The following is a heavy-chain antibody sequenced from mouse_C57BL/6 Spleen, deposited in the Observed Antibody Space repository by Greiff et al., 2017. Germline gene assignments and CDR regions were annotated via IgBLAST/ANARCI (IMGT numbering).Heavy chain of an antibody. CDR3: ASANYYGSSYGYFDV. CDR2: IYPGSGNT. D-gene: IGHD1-1*01. CDR1: GYTFTDYY. J-gene: IGHJ1*03. Sequence: VQLQQSGAELVRPGASVKLSCKASGYTFTDYYINWVKQRPGQGLEWIARIYPGSGNTYYNEKFKGKATLTAEKSSSTAYMQLSSLTSEDSAVYYCASANYYGSSYGYFDVWGTGTTVTVSS. V-gene: IGHV1-76*01.